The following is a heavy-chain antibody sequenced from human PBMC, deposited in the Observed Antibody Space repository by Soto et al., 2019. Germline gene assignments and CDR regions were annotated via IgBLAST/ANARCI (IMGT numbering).Heavy chain of an antibody. J-gene: IGHJ5*01. V-gene: IGHV4-31*03. Sequence: QVQLQESGPGLVKPSQTLSLTCSVSGGSISSGGYYWSWIRQHPEKGLEWIGYIYYSGSTNYNPSLKSRVIISVDTSSNRFSMDLWSVTAADTAIYYCARHSASWQWFDYWGQGTLVTVSS. D-gene: IGHD1-26*01. CDR3: ARHSASWQWFDY. CDR2: IYYSGST. CDR1: GGSISSGGYY.